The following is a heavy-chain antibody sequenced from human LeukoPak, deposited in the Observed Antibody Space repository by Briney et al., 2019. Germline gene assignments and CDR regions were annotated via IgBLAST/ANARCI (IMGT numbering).Heavy chain of an antibody. Sequence: PSETLSLTCTVSGGSVSSGIYYWSWIRQPPVKGLEWIGYISYAYSASTNYNPSPEKPVTISVDTSKSPCSLKLNSVPAADTAVYYCARMRHGASFDYWGQGTRVTVSS. J-gene: IGHJ4*02. CDR2: ISYAYSAST. CDR3: ARMRHGASFDY. D-gene: IGHD4-17*01. V-gene: IGHV4-61*01. CDR1: GGSVSSGIYY.